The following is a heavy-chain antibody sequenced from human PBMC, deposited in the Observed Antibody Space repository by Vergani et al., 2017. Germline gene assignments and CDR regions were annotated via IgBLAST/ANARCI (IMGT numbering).Heavy chain of an antibody. D-gene: IGHD5-24*01. J-gene: IGHJ6*02. CDR1: GGTFSSYT. Sequence: QVQLVQSGAEVKKPGSSVKVSCKASGGTFSSYTISWVRQAPGQGLEWMGRIIPILGIANYAQKFQGRVTITADKSTSTAYMELSSLRSENTAVYYCAGGLKEIRDGDSHGMDVWGQGTTVTVSS. CDR2: IIPILGIA. V-gene: IGHV1-69*02. CDR3: AGGLKEIRDGDSHGMDV.